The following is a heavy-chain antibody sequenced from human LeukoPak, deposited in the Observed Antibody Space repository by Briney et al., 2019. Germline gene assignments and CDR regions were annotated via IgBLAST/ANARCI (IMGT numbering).Heavy chain of an antibody. J-gene: IGHJ5*02. CDR2: ISAYNGNT. CDR3: ARDYGIAVAGTFDP. D-gene: IGHD6-19*01. Sequence: GASVKVSCKASGYTFPSYGISWERLAPGQGLEWMGWISAYNGNTNYAQKLQGRVTMTTDTSTSTAYMELRSLRSDDTAVYYCARDYGIAVAGTFDPWGQGTLVTVSS. V-gene: IGHV1-18*01. CDR1: GYTFPSYG.